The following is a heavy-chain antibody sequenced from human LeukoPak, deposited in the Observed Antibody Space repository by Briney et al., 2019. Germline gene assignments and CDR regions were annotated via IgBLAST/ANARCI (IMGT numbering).Heavy chain of an antibody. D-gene: IGHD2-2*01. CDR1: GGSFSDYF. CDR2: INHSGRT. J-gene: IGHJ6*02. V-gene: IGHV4-34*01. CDR3: ARDVVVVPAAIHYGMDV. Sequence: PSETLSLTCAVYGGSFSDYFWGWIRQPPGKGLEWIGEINHSGRTYYNPSLKSRVTISVDTSKNQFSLNLSSVTAADTAVYYCARDVVVVPAAIHYGMDVWGQGTTATVPS.